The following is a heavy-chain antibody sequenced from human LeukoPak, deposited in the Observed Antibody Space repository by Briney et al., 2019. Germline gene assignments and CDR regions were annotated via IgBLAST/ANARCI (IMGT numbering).Heavy chain of an antibody. Sequence: RASVKVSCKASGGTFSSYTISWVRQAPGQGLEWMGRIIPILGIANYAQKFQGRVTITADKSTSTAYMELSSLRSEDTAVYYCARDYYGSGSYLAYWGQGTQVTVSS. V-gene: IGHV1-69*04. D-gene: IGHD3-10*01. CDR3: ARDYYGSGSYLAY. CDR1: GGTFSSYT. CDR2: IIPILGIA. J-gene: IGHJ4*02.